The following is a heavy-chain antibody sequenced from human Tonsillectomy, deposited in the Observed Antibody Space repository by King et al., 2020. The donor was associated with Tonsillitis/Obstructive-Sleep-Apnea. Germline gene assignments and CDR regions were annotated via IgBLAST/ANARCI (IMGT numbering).Heavy chain of an antibody. CDR1: GGSISSSSYY. CDR3: ARLNWTRYFDFWGGYSSYYFFDF. V-gene: IGHV4-39*01. CDR2: IYYSGST. Sequence: QLQESGPGLVKPSETLSLTCTVSGGSISSSSYYWGWIRQPPGKGLEWIGSIYYSGSTYYNPSLKSRVTISVDTSKNQFSLKLSSVTAADTAVDYCARLNWTRYFDFWGGYSSYYFFDFRGQGTLVTVSS. D-gene: IGHD3-3*01. J-gene: IGHJ4*01.